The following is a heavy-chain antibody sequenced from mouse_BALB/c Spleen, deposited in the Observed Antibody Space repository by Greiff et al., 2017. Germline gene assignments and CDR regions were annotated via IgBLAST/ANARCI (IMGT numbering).Heavy chain of an antibody. CDR3: ARDGYGSSFAY. J-gene: IGHJ3*01. CDR1: GFTFSSYA. Sequence: DVKLVESGGGLVKPGGSLKLSCAASGFTFSSYAMSWVRQSPEKRLEWVAEISSGGSYTYYPDTVTGRFTISRDNAKNTLYLEMSSLRSEDTAMYYCARDGYGSSFAYWGQGTLVTVSA. CDR2: ISSGGSYT. D-gene: IGHD1-1*01. V-gene: IGHV5-9-4*01.